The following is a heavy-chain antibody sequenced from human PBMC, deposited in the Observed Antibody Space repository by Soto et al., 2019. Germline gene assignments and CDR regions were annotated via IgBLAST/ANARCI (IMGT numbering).Heavy chain of an antibody. D-gene: IGHD3-16*01. CDR1: GFSLTTRGVG. Sequence: QITLKESGPTLVKPTQTLTLTCTFSGFSLTTRGVGVGWIHQPPGKALECLALIYWDDDKRYSPSLQSRLSITKDTSKNQVVLTMTNVDPVDTATYYCAHIPNYYQYDWFDPWGQGTLVSVSS. CDR2: IYWDDDK. CDR3: AHIPNYYQYDWFDP. J-gene: IGHJ5*02. V-gene: IGHV2-5*02.